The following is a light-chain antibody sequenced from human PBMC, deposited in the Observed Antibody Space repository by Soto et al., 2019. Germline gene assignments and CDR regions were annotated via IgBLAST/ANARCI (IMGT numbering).Light chain of an antibody. Sequence: QSVLTQPASVSGTPGQSITLSCPGTSSDVGGYNYVSWYQQHPGKAPKLLIYDVTNRPSGVSNRFSGSKSGNTASLTISGLQAEDEADYYCSSYRSSSPVYVFGPGTKVTVL. V-gene: IGLV2-14*03. CDR2: DVT. CDR1: SSDVGGYNY. CDR3: SSYRSSSPVYV. J-gene: IGLJ1*01.